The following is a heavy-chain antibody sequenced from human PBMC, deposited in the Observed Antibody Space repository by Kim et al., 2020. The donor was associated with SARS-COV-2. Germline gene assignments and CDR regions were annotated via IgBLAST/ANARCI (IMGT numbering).Heavy chain of an antibody. J-gene: IGHJ4*02. Sequence: GGSLRLSCAASGFTFSSYGMHWVRQAPGKGLEWVAVIWYDGSNKYYADSVKGRFTISRDNSKNTLYLQMNSLRAEDTAVYYCARGNPAGWFGESFDYWGQGTLVTVSS. CDR2: IWYDGSNK. CDR3: ARGNPAGWFGESFDY. D-gene: IGHD3-10*01. CDR1: GFTFSSYG. V-gene: IGHV3-33*01.